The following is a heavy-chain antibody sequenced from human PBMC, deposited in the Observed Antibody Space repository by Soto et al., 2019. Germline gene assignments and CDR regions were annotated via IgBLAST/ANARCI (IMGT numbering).Heavy chain of an antibody. J-gene: IGHJ3*02. CDR2: IGTAGDT. D-gene: IGHD2-15*01. Sequence: EVQLVESGGGLVQPGGSLRLSCAASGFTFSSYDMHWVRQATGKGLEWVSAIGTAGDTYYPGSVKGRLTISRENAKNSLYLQMNSLRAGDTAVYYCAVGSPYSHAFDIWGQGTMVTVSS. CDR3: AVGSPYSHAFDI. CDR1: GFTFSSYD. V-gene: IGHV3-13*01.